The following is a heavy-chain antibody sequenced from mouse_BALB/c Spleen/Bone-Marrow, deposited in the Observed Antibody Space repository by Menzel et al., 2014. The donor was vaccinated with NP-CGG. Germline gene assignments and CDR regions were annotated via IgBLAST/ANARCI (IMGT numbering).Heavy chain of an antibody. CDR3: ARGIYYGGYFDY. V-gene: IGHV1-31*01. CDR2: INPYNGAT. J-gene: IGHJ2*01. Sequence: EVKLQESGPELVKPGASVKISCKASGYLFTGYYMHWVKQSHVKSLEWIGRINPYNGATSYNQNFKDKASLTVDKSSSTAYMELHSLTSEDSAVYYCARGIYYGGYFDYWGQGTTLTVSS. CDR1: GYLFTGYY. D-gene: IGHD1-1*01.